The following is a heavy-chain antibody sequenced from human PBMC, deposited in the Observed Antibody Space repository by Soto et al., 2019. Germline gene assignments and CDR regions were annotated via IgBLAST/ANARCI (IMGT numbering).Heavy chain of an antibody. CDR3: ARDQGTYYDFWSGYYPAY. D-gene: IGHD3-3*01. Sequence: PGGSLRLSCAASGFTFSSYAMHWVRQAPGKGLEWVAVISYDGSNKYYADSVKGRFTISRDNSKNTLYLQTNSLRAEDTAVYYCARDQGTYYDFWSGYYPAYWGQGTLVTVSS. V-gene: IGHV3-30-3*01. CDR2: ISYDGSNK. J-gene: IGHJ4*02. CDR1: GFTFSSYA.